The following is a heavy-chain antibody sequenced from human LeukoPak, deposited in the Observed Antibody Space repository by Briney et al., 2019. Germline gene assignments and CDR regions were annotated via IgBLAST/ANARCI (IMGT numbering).Heavy chain of an antibody. D-gene: IGHD6-13*01. CDR3: ARSRRGSSWYFDY. J-gene: IGHJ4*02. Sequence: GGSLRLPCAASGFTVSSNYMSWVRQAPGRGLEWVSVIYSGGSTYYADSVKGRFTISRDNSKNTLYLQMNSLRAEDTAVYYCARSRRGSSWYFDYWGQGTLVTVSS. V-gene: IGHV3-53*01. CDR2: IYSGGST. CDR1: GFTVSSNY.